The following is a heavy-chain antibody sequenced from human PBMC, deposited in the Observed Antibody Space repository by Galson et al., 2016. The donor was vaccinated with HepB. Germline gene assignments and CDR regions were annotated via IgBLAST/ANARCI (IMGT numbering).Heavy chain of an antibody. D-gene: IGHD2-15*01. CDR3: ARDSRWGYCSGGSCYDYYYHYMDV. V-gene: IGHV3-21*01. CDR2: ISSSSSYI. Sequence: SLRLSCAASGFTFSSYSMNWVRQAPGKGLEWVSSISSSSSYIYYADSVKGRFTISRDNAKNSLYLQMNSLRAEDTAVYYCARDSRWGYCSGGSCYDYYYHYMDVWGKGTTVTVSS. J-gene: IGHJ6*03. CDR1: GFTFSSYS.